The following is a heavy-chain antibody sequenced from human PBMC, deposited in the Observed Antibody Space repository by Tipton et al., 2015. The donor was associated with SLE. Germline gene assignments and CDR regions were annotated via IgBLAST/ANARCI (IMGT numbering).Heavy chain of an antibody. D-gene: IGHD6-19*01. CDR1: GFTFSSYW. J-gene: IGHJ4*02. CDR3: AKASSGWSAAYYFDY. CDR2: ISSSSSTI. V-gene: IGHV3-48*04. Sequence: SLRLSCAASGFTFSSYWMHWVRQAPGKGLEWVSYISSSSSTIYYADSVKGRLTISRDNAKNSLYLQMNSLRAEDMALYYCAKASSGWSAAYYFDYWGQGTLVTVSS.